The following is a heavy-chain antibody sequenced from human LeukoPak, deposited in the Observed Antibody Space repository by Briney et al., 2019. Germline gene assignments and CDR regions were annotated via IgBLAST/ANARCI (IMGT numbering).Heavy chain of an antibody. Sequence: SETLSLTCTVSGDSLSSGNYYWSWIRQPAGKGLEWIGRIYTSGSTNYNPSLKSRVTISVDTSKNQFSLKLSSVTAADTAVYYCARGGLTMVRGVIGWFDPWGQGTLVTVSS. CDR3: ARGGLTMVRGVIGWFDP. J-gene: IGHJ5*02. CDR2: IYTSGST. CDR1: GDSLSSGNYY. D-gene: IGHD3-10*01. V-gene: IGHV4-61*02.